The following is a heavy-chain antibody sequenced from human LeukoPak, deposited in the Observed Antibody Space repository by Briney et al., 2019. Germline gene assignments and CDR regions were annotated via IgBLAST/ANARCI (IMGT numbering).Heavy chain of an antibody. Sequence: GGSLSLSCAASGFTFSSYAMSWVRQAPGKGLEWVSAISGSGGSTYYADSVKGRFTISRDNSKNTLYLQMNSLRAEDTAVYYCAKDRKLGTYYYDSSGYSLWGQGTLVTVSS. J-gene: IGHJ4*02. D-gene: IGHD3-22*01. CDR3: AKDRKLGTYYYDSSGYSL. V-gene: IGHV3-23*01. CDR2: ISGSGGST. CDR1: GFTFSSYA.